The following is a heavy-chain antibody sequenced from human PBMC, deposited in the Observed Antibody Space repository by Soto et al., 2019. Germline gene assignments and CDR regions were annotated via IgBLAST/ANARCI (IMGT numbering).Heavy chain of an antibody. Sequence: EVQLVESGGGLVQPGGSLRLSCAASGFTVSSNYMSWVRQAPGKGLEWVSVIYSGGSTYYADSVKGRFTISRDNSKNTRYLQMNSLRAEDTAVYYCARDIGYYYDSRVYWGQGTLVTVSS. CDR3: ARDIGYYYDSRVY. CDR2: IYSGGST. D-gene: IGHD3-22*01. V-gene: IGHV3-66*01. J-gene: IGHJ4*02. CDR1: GFTVSSNY.